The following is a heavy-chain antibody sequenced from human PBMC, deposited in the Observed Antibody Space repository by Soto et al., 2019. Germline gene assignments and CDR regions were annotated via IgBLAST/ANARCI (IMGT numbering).Heavy chain of an antibody. CDR1: GGSFSGYY. D-gene: IGHD2-2*01. CDR3: ARRGGSNRCCSSTSCYTLYDWFDP. V-gene: IGHV4-34*01. J-gene: IGHJ5*02. CDR2: INHSGST. Sequence: SETLSLTCAVYGGSFSGYYWSWIRQPPGKGLEWIGEINHSGSTNYNPSLKSRVTISVDTSKSQFSLKLSSVTAADTAVYYCARRGGSNRCCSSTSCYTLYDWFDPWPEGTLVTFSA.